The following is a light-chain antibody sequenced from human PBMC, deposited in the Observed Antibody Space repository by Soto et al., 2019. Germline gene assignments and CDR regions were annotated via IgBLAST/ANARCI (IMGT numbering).Light chain of an antibody. Sequence: DIQMTQSPSTLSASVGDRVTITCRASQSIRTWLAWYQQKPGKAPKVLIYAASTLQSGVPSRFSGSGSGTDFSLNISSLQPDDFATYFCQQYQSYATFGQGTKVEIK. CDR3: QQYQSYAT. CDR2: AAS. CDR1: QSIRTW. J-gene: IGKJ1*01. V-gene: IGKV1-5*01.